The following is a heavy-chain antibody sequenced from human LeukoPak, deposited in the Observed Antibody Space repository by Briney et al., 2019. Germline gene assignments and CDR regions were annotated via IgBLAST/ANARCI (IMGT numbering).Heavy chain of an antibody. D-gene: IGHD3-22*01. Sequence: SETLSLTCTVSGGSISSSSYYWGWIRQPPGKGLEWIGSIYYSGSTYYNPSLKSRVTISVDTSKNQFSLKLSSVTAADTAVYYCARQNEGYYYDSSGLNWFDPWGQGALVTVSS. V-gene: IGHV4-39*01. J-gene: IGHJ5*02. CDR1: GGSISSSSYY. CDR2: IYYSGST. CDR3: ARQNEGYYYDSSGLNWFDP.